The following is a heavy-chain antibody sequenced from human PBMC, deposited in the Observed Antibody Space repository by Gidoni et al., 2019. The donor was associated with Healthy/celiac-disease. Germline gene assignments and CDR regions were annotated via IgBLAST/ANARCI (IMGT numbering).Heavy chain of an antibody. CDR1: GFTFSGYA. V-gene: IGHV3-30*01. D-gene: IGHD6-19*01. CDR3: ASSDSGSLDY. Sequence: GRSLRLSYAASGFTFSGYATHWVWVAVISYDGSNKYYADSVKGRFTISRDNPKNTLYLQMNSLRAEDTPVYYCASSDSGSLDYWGQGTLVTVSS. J-gene: IGHJ4*02. CDR2: ISYDGSNK.